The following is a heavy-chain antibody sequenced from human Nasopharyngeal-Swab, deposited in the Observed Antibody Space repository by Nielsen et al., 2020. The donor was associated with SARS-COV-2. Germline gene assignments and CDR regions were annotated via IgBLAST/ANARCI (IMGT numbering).Heavy chain of an antibody. CDR3: ASGLKGAFEI. V-gene: IGHV4-59*01. D-gene: IGHD3/OR15-3a*01. CDR2: IYYSGST. CDR1: GGSISSYY. Sequence: SETLSLTCTVSGGSISSYYWSWIRQPPGKGLEWIGYIYYSGSTNYNPSLKSRVTISVDTSKNQFSLKLSSVTAADTAVYYCASGLKGAFEIWGQGTMVTVSS. J-gene: IGHJ3*02.